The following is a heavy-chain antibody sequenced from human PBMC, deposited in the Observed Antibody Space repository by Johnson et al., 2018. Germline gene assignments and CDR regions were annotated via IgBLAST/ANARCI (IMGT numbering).Heavy chain of an antibody. V-gene: IGHV3-21*01. CDR1: GFTFSSYS. CDR2: ISSSSSYI. Sequence: VQLVQSGGGLVKXGGSLRLSCAASGFTFSSYSMNWVRQAPGKGLEWVSSISSSSSYIYYADSVKGRFTISRDNAKNSLYLQMNSLRAEDTAVYYCARGTWSDYYSPNDYWGQGTLVTVSS. CDR3: ARGTWSDYYSPNDY. D-gene: IGHD3-22*01. J-gene: IGHJ4*02.